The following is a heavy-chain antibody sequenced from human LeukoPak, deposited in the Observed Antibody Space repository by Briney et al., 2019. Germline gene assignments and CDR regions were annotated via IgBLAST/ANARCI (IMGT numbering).Heavy chain of an antibody. D-gene: IGHD6-19*01. CDR2: TYYRSRWYN. CDR3: AGGGAEAGGYDY. CDR1: GDSVSSNIVA. V-gene: IGHV6-1*01. J-gene: IGHJ4*02. Sequence: SQTLSLTCAISGDSVSSNIVAWNWIRQSPSRGFEWLGRTYYRSRWYNDYAVSVESRLTFKADTSKNQFSLHLNSVTPEDTAVYYCAGGGAEAGGYDYWGQGTLVTVSS.